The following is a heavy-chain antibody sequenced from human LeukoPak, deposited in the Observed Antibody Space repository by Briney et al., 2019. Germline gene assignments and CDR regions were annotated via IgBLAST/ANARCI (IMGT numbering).Heavy chain of an antibody. V-gene: IGHV4-59*01. D-gene: IGHD6-13*01. CDR2: IYYSGTT. Sequence: PSETLSLTCTVSGGSISSYYWSWIRQPPGKGLEWIGYIYYSGTTNYNPSLKSRVTISVDTSKNQFSLKLSSVTAADTAVYYCAKGVYIAAAQYAYWGQGTLVTVSS. CDR3: AKGVYIAAAQYAY. CDR1: GGSISSYY. J-gene: IGHJ4*02.